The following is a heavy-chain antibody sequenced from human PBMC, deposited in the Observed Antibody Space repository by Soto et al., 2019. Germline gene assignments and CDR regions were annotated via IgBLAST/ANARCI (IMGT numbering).Heavy chain of an antibody. J-gene: IGHJ6*02. V-gene: IGHV4-39*07. Sequence: PSETLSLTCTVSGDSVSSDSYYWSWIRQPPGKGLEWIGEINHSGSTNYNPSLKSRVTISVDASKNQFSLKLSSVTAADTAVYYCARGIAASRWSGYYYYGMDVWGQGTTVTVSS. D-gene: IGHD6-13*01. CDR3: ARGIAASRWSGYYYYGMDV. CDR1: GDSVSSDSYY. CDR2: INHSGST.